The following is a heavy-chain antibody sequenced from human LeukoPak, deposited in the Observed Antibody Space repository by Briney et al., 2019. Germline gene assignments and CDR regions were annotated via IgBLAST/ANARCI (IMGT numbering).Heavy chain of an antibody. CDR2: IYYSGST. J-gene: IGHJ5*02. CDR1: GGSISSSSYY. CDR3: ARDRPYYDILTGYQSNWFDP. Sequence: PSETLSLTCTVSGGSISSSSYYWGWIRQPPGKGLEWIGSIYYSGSTYYNPSLKSRVTISVDTSKNQFSLKLSSVTAADTAVYYCARDRPYYDILTGYQSNWFDPWGQGTLVTVSS. D-gene: IGHD3-9*01. V-gene: IGHV4-39*07.